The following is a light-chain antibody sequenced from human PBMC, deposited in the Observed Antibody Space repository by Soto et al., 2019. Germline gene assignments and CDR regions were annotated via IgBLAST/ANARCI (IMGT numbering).Light chain of an antibody. Sequence: DILMTQSPSSLSASVGDRVTITCRASQSISSYLNWYQQKPGKAPNLLISTASTLQSGVPSRFSGSGSGTDFTLTISSLQPEDFATYYCQQTYSTPWTFGQGTKVEIK. J-gene: IGKJ1*01. CDR1: QSISSY. CDR2: TAS. V-gene: IGKV1-39*01. CDR3: QQTYSTPWT.